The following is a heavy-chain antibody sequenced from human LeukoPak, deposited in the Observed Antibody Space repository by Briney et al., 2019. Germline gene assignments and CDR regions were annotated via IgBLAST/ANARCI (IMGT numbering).Heavy chain of an antibody. D-gene: IGHD1-26*01. J-gene: IGHJ4*02. V-gene: IGHV4-4*02. CDR3: TRESGAFSPFGF. Sequence: SGTLSLTCAVSGGSITTTNWWSWVRQPPGKGLEWIGEVHLSGATNYNLPLESRVSMSIDKSKNHLSLEVTSVTAADTAIYYCTRESGAFSPFGFWGQGTLITVSS. CDR1: GGSITTTNW. CDR2: VHLSGAT.